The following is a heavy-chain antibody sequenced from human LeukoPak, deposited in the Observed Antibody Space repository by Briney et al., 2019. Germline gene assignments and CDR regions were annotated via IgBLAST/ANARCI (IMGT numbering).Heavy chain of an antibody. CDR3: ASEGGYWRGTSCYGLYY. J-gene: IGHJ4*02. CDR2: MNPNSGNT. D-gene: IGHD2-2*01. Sequence: GASVKVSCKASGYTFTSYDINWVRQATGQGLEWMGWMNPNSGNTGYAQKFQGRVTMTRNTSISTAYMELRSLRSDDTAVYYCASEGGYWRGTSCYGLYYWGQGTLVTVSS. V-gene: IGHV1-8*01. CDR1: GYTFTSYD.